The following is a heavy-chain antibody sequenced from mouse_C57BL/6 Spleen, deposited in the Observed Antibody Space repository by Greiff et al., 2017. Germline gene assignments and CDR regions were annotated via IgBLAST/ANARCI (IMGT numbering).Heavy chain of an antibody. CDR1: GYAFTNYL. V-gene: IGHV1-54*01. J-gene: IGHJ1*03. CDR2: INPGSGGT. D-gene: IGHD2-4*01. CDR3: ARSPYDYDRNWYFDV. Sequence: VKLQESGAELVRPGTSVKVSCKASGYAFTNYLIEWVKQRPGQGLEWIGVINPGSGGTNYNEKFKGKATLTADKSSSTAYMQLSSLTSEDSAVYFCARSPYDYDRNWYFDVWGTGTTVTVSS.